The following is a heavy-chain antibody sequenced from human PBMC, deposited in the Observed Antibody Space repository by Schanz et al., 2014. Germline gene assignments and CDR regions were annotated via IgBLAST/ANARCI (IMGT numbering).Heavy chain of an antibody. D-gene: IGHD1-1*01. Sequence: EVQLLESGGGLVQPGESLRVSCAASGFTFNSYAMSWVRQAPGRGLEWVSSISHSGGSKYYADSVKGRFTISRDNSKNTLYLQMNSLRDGDTAVYYCARGTDWNLHYWGQGALVTVSS. V-gene: IGHV3-23*01. J-gene: IGHJ4*02. CDR1: GFTFNSYA. CDR2: ISHSGGSK. CDR3: ARGTDWNLHY.